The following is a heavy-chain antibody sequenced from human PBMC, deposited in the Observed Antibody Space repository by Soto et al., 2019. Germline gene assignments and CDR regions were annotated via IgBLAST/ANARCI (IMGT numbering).Heavy chain of an antibody. J-gene: IGHJ4*02. V-gene: IGHV3-23*01. CDR2: MSGSGGST. D-gene: IGHD1-26*01. CDR3: AKASAPGGTYFPLWF. Sequence: GGSLRLSCAASGFTFSSYGMSWVRQAPGKGLEWVSSMSGSGGSTYYADSVKGRFTISRDNSKNTLYLQMNSLRAEDTAVYYCAKASAPGGTYFPLWFWGQGTLVTVSS. CDR1: GFTFSSYG.